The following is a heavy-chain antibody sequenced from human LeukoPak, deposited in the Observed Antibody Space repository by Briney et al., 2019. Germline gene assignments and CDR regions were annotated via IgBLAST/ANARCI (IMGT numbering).Heavy chain of an antibody. CDR2: IKQDGSEK. V-gene: IGHV3-7*01. CDR3: ARSKWELNFDY. Sequence: PGGSLRLSCAASGFTFSDYYMSWVRQAPGKGLEWVANIKQDGSEKYYVDSVKGRFTISRDNAKNSLYLQMNSLRAEDTAVYYCARSKWELNFDYWGQGTLVTVSS. D-gene: IGHD1-26*01. CDR1: GFTFSDYY. J-gene: IGHJ4*02.